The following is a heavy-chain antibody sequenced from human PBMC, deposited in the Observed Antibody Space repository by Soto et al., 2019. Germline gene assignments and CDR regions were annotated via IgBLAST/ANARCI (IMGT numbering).Heavy chain of an antibody. CDR2: MNPNSGNT. CDR1: RYTFNSYD. CDR3: ARGRFPQRRITYYDFWSGYRSDAFDI. D-gene: IGHD3-3*01. V-gene: IGHV1-8*01. J-gene: IGHJ3*02. Sequence: ASVKVSCKASRYTFNSYDINWVRHATGQGLEWMGWMNPNSGNTGDAQKFQGRVTMTRNTSISAAYMELSSLRSEDTAVYYCARGRFPQRRITYYDFWSGYRSDAFDIWGQGTMVTVSS.